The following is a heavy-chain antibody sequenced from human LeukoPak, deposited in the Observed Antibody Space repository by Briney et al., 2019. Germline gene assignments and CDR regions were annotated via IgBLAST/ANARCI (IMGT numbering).Heavy chain of an antibody. J-gene: IGHJ3*02. CDR1: GFTFSSYS. Sequence: PGGSLRLSCAASGFTFSSYSMNWVRQAPGKGLEWVSSISSSSSYIYYAGSVKGRFTISRDNAKNSLYLQMNSLRAEDTAVYYCAREGDDAFDIWGQGTMVTVSS. V-gene: IGHV3-21*01. CDR2: ISSSSSYI. CDR3: AREGDDAFDI.